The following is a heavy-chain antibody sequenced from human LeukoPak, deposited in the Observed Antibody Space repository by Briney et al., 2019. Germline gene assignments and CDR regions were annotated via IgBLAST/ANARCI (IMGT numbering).Heavy chain of an antibody. CDR1: GFIFNNYR. CDR3: ASAEVGDAFDI. V-gene: IGHV3-7*01. J-gene: IGHJ3*02. Sequence: PGGSLRLSCAASGFIFNNYRISWVRQAPGKGLEWVANIKQGGSERYYVDSVKGRFTISRDSAKNSLYLQMNSLRAEDTAVYYCASAEVGDAFDIWGQGTMVTVSS. D-gene: IGHD2-2*01. CDR2: IKQGGSER.